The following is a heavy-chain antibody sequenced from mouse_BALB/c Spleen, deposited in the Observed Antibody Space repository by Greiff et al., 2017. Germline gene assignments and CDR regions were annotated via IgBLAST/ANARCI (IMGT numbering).Heavy chain of an antibody. D-gene: IGHD1-1*01. V-gene: IGHV14-3*02. CDR2: IDPANGNT. CDR3: AHYYGSMDY. CDR1: GFNIKDTY. Sequence: VHVKQSGAELVKPGASVKLSCTASGFNIKDTYMHWVKQRPEQGLEWIGRIDPANGNTKYDPKFQGKATITADTSSNTAYLQLSSLTSEDTDVYYCAHYYGSMDYWGQGTSVTVSS. J-gene: IGHJ4*01.